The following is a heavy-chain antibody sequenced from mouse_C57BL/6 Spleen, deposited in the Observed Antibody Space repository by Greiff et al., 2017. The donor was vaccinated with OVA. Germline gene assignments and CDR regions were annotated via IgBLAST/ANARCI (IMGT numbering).Heavy chain of an antibody. J-gene: IGHJ2*01. CDR2: IHPNSGST. V-gene: IGHV1-64*01. Sequence: VQLQQPGAELVKPGASVKLSCKASGYTFTSYWMHWVKQRPGQGLEWIGMIHPNSGSTNYNEKFKSKATLTVDKSSSTAYMQLSSLTSEDSAVYYCARLSPAVVAPDYWGQGTTLTVSS. CDR1: GYTFTSYW. CDR3: ARLSPAVVAPDY. D-gene: IGHD1-1*01.